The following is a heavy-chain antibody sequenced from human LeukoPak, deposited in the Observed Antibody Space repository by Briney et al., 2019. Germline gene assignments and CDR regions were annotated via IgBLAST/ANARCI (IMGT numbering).Heavy chain of an antibody. J-gene: IGHJ5*02. CDR2: ISAYNGNT. CDR1: GGTFTSYA. D-gene: IGHD6-13*01. V-gene: IGHV1-18*01. Sequence: ASVKVSCKASGGTFTSYAISWVRQAPGQGLEWMGWISAYNGNTNYAQKLQGRVTMTTDTSTSTAYMELRSLRSDDTAVYYCARDHSFAAGYLYNWFDPWGQGTLVTVSS. CDR3: ARDHSFAAGYLYNWFDP.